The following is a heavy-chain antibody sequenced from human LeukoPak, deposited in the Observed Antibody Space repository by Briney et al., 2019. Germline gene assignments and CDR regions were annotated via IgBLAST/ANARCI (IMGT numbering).Heavy chain of an antibody. D-gene: IGHD3-10*01. V-gene: IGHV4-61*01. CDR2: ISYSGST. Sequence: SETLSLTCSVSGGTVSSGTYYWSWNRQPPGKGLEWIGYISYSGSTNYNASLKSRVTISVDTSKNQFSLKLSSVTAADTAVYYCAREYGSGTYYIDYWGQGTLVTVSS. CDR3: AREYGSGTYYIDY. J-gene: IGHJ4*02. CDR1: GGTVSSGTYY.